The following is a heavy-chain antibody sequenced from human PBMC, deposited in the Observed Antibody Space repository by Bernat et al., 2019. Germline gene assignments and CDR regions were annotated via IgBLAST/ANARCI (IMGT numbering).Heavy chain of an antibody. Sequence: QVQLQQWGAGLLKPSETLSLTCAVYGGSFSGYYWSWIRQPPGKGLEWIGEINHSGSTNYNPSLKSRVTISVDTSKNQFSLKLSSVTAADTAVYYCARVRAPIGVAKIVYYYYYYMDVWGKGTTVTVSS. CDR3: ARVRAPIGVAKIVYYYYYYMDV. D-gene: IGHD5-12*01. CDR2: INHSGST. CDR1: GGSFSGYY. V-gene: IGHV4-34*01. J-gene: IGHJ6*03.